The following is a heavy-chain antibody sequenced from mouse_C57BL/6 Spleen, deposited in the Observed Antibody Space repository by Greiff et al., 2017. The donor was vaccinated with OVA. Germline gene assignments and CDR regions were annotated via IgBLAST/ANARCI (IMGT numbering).Heavy chain of an antibody. CDR1: GFSLTSYG. J-gene: IGHJ3*01. CDR3: AKNMGTAQATGFAY. Sequence: VQLVESGPGLVQPSQSLSITCTVSGFSLTSYGVHWVRQSPGKGLEWLGVIWRGGSTDYNAAFMSRLSITKDNSKSQVFFKMNSLQADDTAIYYCAKNMGTAQATGFAYWGQGTLVTVSA. D-gene: IGHD3-2*02. CDR2: IWRGGST. V-gene: IGHV2-5*01.